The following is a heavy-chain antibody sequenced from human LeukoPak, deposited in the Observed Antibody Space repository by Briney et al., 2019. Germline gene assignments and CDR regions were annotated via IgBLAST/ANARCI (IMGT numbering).Heavy chain of an antibody. J-gene: IGHJ6*02. CDR2: IIPIFGTA. V-gene: IGHV1-69*13. CDR1: GGTFSSYA. D-gene: IGHD2-2*01. Sequence: ASVTVSCKASGGTFSSYAISWVRQAPGQGLEWMGGIIPIFGTANYAQKFQGRVTITADESTSTAYMELSSLRSEDTAVYYCARRPAAPLTRNYYYYGMDVWGQGTTVTVSS. CDR3: ARRPAAPLTRNYYYYGMDV.